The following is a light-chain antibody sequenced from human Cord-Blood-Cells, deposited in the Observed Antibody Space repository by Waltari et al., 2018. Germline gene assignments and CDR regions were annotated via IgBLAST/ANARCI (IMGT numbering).Light chain of an antibody. CDR3: QQYDNLPMYT. J-gene: IGKJ2*01. Sequence: DIQMTQSTSPLSASVGDRDTISCQASQDISNYLNWYQQKPGKAPKLLIYDASNLETGVPSRFSGSGSGTDFTFTISSLQPEDIATYYCQQYDNLPMYTFGQGTKLEIK. CDR2: DAS. V-gene: IGKV1-33*01. CDR1: QDISNY.